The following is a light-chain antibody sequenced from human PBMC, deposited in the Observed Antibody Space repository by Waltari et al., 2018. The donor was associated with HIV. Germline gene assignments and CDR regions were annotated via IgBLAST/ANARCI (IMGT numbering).Light chain of an antibody. CDR3: YSYAGSSTSWV. J-gene: IGLJ3*02. Sequence: QSALTQPASVSGSPGQSITISCTGTNSNVGSYNLVSWYQQHPGKAPKLMIYEGSKRPSGVANRFSGSKSGNTASLTISGLQAEDEADYYCYSYAGSSTSWVFGGGTKLTVL. CDR2: EGS. CDR1: NSNVGSYNL. V-gene: IGLV2-23*01.